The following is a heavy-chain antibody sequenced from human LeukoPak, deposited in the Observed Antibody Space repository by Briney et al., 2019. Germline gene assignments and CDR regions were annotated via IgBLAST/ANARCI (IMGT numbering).Heavy chain of an antibody. Sequence: GGSLRLSYAASGFTFSSYAMSWVRQAPGKGLEWVSAISGSGGSTYYADSVKGRFTISRDNSKNTLYLQMNSLRAEDTAVYYCAKVLFGELLFGLDYWGQGTLVTVSS. CDR2: ISGSGGST. J-gene: IGHJ4*02. D-gene: IGHD3-10*02. V-gene: IGHV3-23*01. CDR3: AKVLFGELLFGLDY. CDR1: GFTFSSYA.